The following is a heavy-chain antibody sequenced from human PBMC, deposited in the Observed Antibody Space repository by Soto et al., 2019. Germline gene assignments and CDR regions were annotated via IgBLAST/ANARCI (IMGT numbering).Heavy chain of an antibody. CDR1: GGTFSSYT. D-gene: IGHD3-9*01. V-gene: IGHV1-69*04. CDR3: ARDERLRYFDWPRKARAFDI. J-gene: IGHJ3*02. Sequence: GASVKVSCKASGGTFSSYTISWVRQAPGQGLEWMGRIIPILGIANYAQKFQGRVTITADKSTSTAYMELSSLRSEDTAVYYCARDERLRYFDWPRKARAFDIWGQGTMVTVSS. CDR2: IIPILGIA.